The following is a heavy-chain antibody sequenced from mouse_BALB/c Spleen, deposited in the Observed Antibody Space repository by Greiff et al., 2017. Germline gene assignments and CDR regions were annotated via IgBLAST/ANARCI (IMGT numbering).Heavy chain of an antibody. V-gene: IGHV5-6*01. CDR2: ISSGGSYT. Sequence: EVQGVESGGDLVKPGGSLKLSCAASGFTFSSYGMSWVRQTPDKRLEWVATISSGGSYTYYPDSVKGRFTISRDNAKNTLYLQMSSLKSEDTAMYYCARHPHYYGDYAMDYWGQGTSVTVSS. CDR3: ARHPHYYGDYAMDY. J-gene: IGHJ4*01. CDR1: GFTFSSYG. D-gene: IGHD1-2*01.